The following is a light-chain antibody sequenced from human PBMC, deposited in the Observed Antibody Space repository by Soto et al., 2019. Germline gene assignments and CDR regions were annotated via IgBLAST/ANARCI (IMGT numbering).Light chain of an antibody. J-gene: IGLJ2*01. Sequence: QSALTQPRSVSGSPGQSVTISCTGTSSDVGGYNYVSWYHQHPGKAPKLMIYDVNKRPSGVPDRFSGSKSGNTASLTISGLQAEDEADYYCCSYAGSYTFIFGGGTKVTVL. CDR1: SSDVGGYNY. CDR2: DVN. V-gene: IGLV2-11*01. CDR3: CSYAGSYTFI.